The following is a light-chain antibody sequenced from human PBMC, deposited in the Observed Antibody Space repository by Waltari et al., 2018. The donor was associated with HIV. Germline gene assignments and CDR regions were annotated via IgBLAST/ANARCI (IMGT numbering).Light chain of an antibody. CDR1: SSDVGAYKY. Sequence: SPGQSITISCTGSSSDVGAYKYVSWYQQHPGKVPKLILYEVTNWPSGVSDRFSGSKSGNTASLTISGLQAEDEADYYCASRTFITTVIFGGGTKVTVL. CDR3: ASRTFITTVI. CDR2: EVT. J-gene: IGLJ2*01. V-gene: IGLV2-14*03.